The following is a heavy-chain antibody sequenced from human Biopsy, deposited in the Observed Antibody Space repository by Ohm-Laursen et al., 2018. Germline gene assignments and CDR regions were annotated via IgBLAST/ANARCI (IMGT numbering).Heavy chain of an antibody. Sequence: SLRLSCAASGFTFSSNGMNWVRQAPGKGLEWVSSISASSSYIYYADSVKGRFTVSRDNTKNTLYLQMNSLRAADTAIYFCATELLPPGVGGPWLDSWGQGTPVTVSS. J-gene: IGHJ5*01. CDR1: GFTFSSNG. CDR3: ATELLPPGVGGPWLDS. D-gene: IGHD3-10*01. V-gene: IGHV3-21*06. CDR2: ISASSSYI.